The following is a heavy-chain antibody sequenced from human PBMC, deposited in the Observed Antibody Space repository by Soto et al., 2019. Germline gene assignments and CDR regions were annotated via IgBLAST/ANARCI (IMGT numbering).Heavy chain of an antibody. V-gene: IGHV3-11*01. CDR2: ISGGGGSTI. D-gene: IGHD3-22*01. CDR3: ARMRGYYDSSGYDY. CDR1: GFTFSDYY. Sequence: QVHLVESGGGLVKPGGPLRLSCAASGFTFSDYYMSWVRQAPGKGLEWLSYISGGGGSTIYYADSVEGRFTISRANAKNSVYLQMNSLRVEDTAVYFCARMRGYYDSSGYDYWGHGTLVTVSS. J-gene: IGHJ4*01.